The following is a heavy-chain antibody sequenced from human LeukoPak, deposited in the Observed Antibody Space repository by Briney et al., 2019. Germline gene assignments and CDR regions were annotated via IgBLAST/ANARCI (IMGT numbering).Heavy chain of an antibody. V-gene: IGHV1-18*01. CDR1: GYTFRNYG. CDR3: ARDSIQRRYFDSSGYFFD. J-gene: IGHJ4*02. Sequence: ASVKVSCKASGYTFRNYGITWVRQAPGHGLEWMGWISAYNGNTYYVQRLQGRLTMTTDTSTSTAYMELRSLRSDDTAVYFCARDSIQRRYFDSSGYFFDWGQGTLVTVSS. CDR2: ISAYNGNT. D-gene: IGHD3-22*01.